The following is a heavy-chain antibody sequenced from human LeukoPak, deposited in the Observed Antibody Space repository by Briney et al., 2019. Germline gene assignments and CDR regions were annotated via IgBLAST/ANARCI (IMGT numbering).Heavy chain of an antibody. J-gene: IGHJ4*02. CDR1: GFTFSSYS. V-gene: IGHV3-21*01. D-gene: IGHD3/OR15-3a*01. CDR2: ISSSSSYI. Sequence: GSLRLSCAASGFTFSSYSMNWVRQAPGKGLEWVSSISSSSSYIYYSDSVKGRFTISRDNCKNSLYLQMNSLRAEDTAVYYCARDGTGYSKYYFDYWGQGTLVTVSS. CDR3: ARDGTGYSKYYFDY.